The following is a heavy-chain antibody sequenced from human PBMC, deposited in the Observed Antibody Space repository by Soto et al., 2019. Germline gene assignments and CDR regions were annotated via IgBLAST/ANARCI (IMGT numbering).Heavy chain of an antibody. J-gene: IGHJ5*02. Sequence: SVKVSCKASGGTFSSYAISWVRQAPGEGFEWMGGIIPIFGTANYAQKFQGRVTITADESTSTAYMELSSLRSEDTAVYYCERSGYDKLTYRYNWFDPWGQGTLVTVSS. CDR2: IIPIFGTA. V-gene: IGHV1-69*13. CDR3: ERSGYDKLTYRYNWFDP. CDR1: GGTFSSYA. D-gene: IGHD5-12*01.